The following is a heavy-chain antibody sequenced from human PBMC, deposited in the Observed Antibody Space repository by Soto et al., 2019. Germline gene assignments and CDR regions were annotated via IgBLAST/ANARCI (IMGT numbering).Heavy chain of an antibody. CDR1: GGSFSGYY. CDR3: ARDGGQGRGVIGHS. CDR2: IDHSGYT. V-gene: IGHV4-34*01. Sequence: SETLSLTCAVYGGSFSGYYWNWIRQPPGKGLEWIGEIDHSGYTNYNPSLKSRVTILLDTSTNQFSLTLTSVTAADPAVYYCARDGGQGRGVIGHSWGRGIPVTVSS. J-gene: IGHJ4*02. D-gene: IGHD3-16*02.